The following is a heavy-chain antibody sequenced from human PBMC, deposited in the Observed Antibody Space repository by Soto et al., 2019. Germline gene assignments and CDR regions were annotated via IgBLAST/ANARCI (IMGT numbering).Heavy chain of an antibody. Sequence: EVQLVESGGGLVQPGGSLRLSCATSGFRFDDAHMTWVRLAPGEGLEWVANINYDSTEKEYVDSVRGRFTISRDNNQRSVFLTMNSLRAEDTAVYYCAWGKGWLRFTSPSHWGQGTLVTVSS. J-gene: IGHJ4*02. CDR1: GFRFDDAH. CDR2: INYDSTEK. CDR3: AWGKGWLRFTSPSH. V-gene: IGHV3-7*03. D-gene: IGHD5-12*01.